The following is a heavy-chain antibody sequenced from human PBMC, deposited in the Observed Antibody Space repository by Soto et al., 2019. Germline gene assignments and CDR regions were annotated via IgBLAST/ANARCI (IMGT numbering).Heavy chain of an antibody. CDR2: VSESGIGT. CDR3: ARDKYDRDIDHWFSEF. V-gene: IGHV3-23*01. D-gene: IGHD3-3*01. J-gene: IGHJ4*02. Sequence: EVQLLESGGGLVQPRGSLRLSCAASGFTVSGYAMSWARQAPGKGLEWVSSVSESGIGTYYADSVKGRFTISRDTSKKTLYLQMNGRPVEDTAVYFCARDKYDRDIDHWFSEFWGPGTLVSVSS. CDR1: GFTVSGYA.